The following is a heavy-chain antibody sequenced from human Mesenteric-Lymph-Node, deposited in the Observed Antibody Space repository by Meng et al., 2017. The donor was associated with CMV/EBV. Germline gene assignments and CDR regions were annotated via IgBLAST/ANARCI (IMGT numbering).Heavy chain of an antibody. CDR1: GFTFSNYH. Sequence: ESLKISCAASGFTFSNYHMIWVRQAPGKGLEWVSSISGASTYIYYADSVEGRFTISRDNAKNSLYLQMNSLRAEDTAVYYCTRAYDYGDPNWFDPWGQGTLVTVSS. V-gene: IGHV3-21*01. CDR2: ISGASTYI. D-gene: IGHD4/OR15-4a*01. CDR3: TRAYDYGDPNWFDP. J-gene: IGHJ5*02.